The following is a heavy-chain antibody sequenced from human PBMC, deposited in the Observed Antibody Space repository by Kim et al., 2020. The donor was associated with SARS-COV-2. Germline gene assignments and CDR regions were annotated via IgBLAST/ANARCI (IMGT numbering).Heavy chain of an antibody. V-gene: IGHV4-31*03. J-gene: IGHJ3*02. Sequence: SETLSLTCTVSGGSISSGGNYWSWIRQHPGKGLEWIGYIYYSGSTYYNPSLKSRVSISVDTSKNQFSLKLSSVTAAYTAVYYCARTDTIMVTLVRVVCAFDIWGQGTMVTVSS. D-gene: IGHD5-18*01. CDR1: GGSISSGGNY. CDR2: IYYSGST. CDR3: ARTDTIMVTLVRVVCAFDI.